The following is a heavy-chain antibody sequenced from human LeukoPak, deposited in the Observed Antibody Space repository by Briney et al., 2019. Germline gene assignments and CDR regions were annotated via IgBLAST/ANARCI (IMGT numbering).Heavy chain of an antibody. CDR3: ARSHYYDSSPWAFDI. Sequence: SETLSLTCTVSGGSISSYYWSWIRQPAGKGLEWIGRIYTSGSTNYNPSLKSRVTMSVDTSKNQFSLKLCSVTAADTAVYYCARSHYYDSSPWAFDIWGQGTMVTVSS. D-gene: IGHD3-22*01. J-gene: IGHJ3*02. CDR2: IYTSGST. CDR1: GGSISSYY. V-gene: IGHV4-4*07.